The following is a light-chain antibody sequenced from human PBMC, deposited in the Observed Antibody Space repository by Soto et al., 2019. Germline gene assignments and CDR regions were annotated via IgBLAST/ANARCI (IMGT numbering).Light chain of an antibody. CDR3: QQTDRFPRT. V-gene: IGKV1D-12*01. CDR2: PAS. CDR1: QSISTS. Sequence: DIQMTQSPSSASAFVGGAVTITCRASQSISTSVAWYQHKPGKAPKLLVAPASTLQSGVPSRFSGSGSGTSFTLTITGLQPEDCATYYCQQTDRFPRTFGQGTKVEI. J-gene: IGKJ2*01.